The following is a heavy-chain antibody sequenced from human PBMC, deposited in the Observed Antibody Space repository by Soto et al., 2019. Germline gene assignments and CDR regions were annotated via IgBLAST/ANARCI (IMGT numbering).Heavy chain of an antibody. Sequence: GGSLRLSCAASGFTFSSYGMHWVRQAPGKGLEWVAVISYDGSNKYYADSVKGRFTISRDNSKNTLYLQMNSLRAEDTAVYYCAKVSEQGETYYYYYYGMDVWGQGTTVTVSS. D-gene: IGHD3-16*01. CDR1: GFTFSSYG. J-gene: IGHJ6*02. CDR3: AKVSEQGETYYYYYYGMDV. V-gene: IGHV3-30*18. CDR2: ISYDGSNK.